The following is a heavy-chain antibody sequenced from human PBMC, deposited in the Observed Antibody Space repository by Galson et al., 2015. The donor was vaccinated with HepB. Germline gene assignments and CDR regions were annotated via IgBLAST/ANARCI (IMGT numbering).Heavy chain of an antibody. CDR1: GFTFSGSA. CDR2: ISYDGDTK. V-gene: IGHV3-30*04. CDR3: ARVVRILWWYQIDS. D-gene: IGHD2-15*01. J-gene: IGHJ4*02. Sequence: SLRLSCAASGFTFSGSAMHWVRQAPGKGLDWVAGISYDGDTKYYANSVKGPFTISTDNSKNMVYLQMNSLTADDTAVYYCARVVRILWWYQIDSWGQGTLVTVSS.